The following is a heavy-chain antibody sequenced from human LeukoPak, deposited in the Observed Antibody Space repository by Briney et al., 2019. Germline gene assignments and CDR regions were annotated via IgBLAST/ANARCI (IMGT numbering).Heavy chain of an antibody. CDR3: ARKGIAARPYGY. D-gene: IGHD6-6*01. V-gene: IGHV3-21*01. J-gene: IGHJ4*02. CDR1: GFTFSSYS. CDR2: ISSSSSYI. Sequence: GGSLRLSCAASGFTFSSYSMNWVRQAPGKGLEWVSSISSSSSYIYYADSVKGRFTISRDNAKNSLYLQMNSLRAEDTAVYYCARKGIAARPYGYWGQGTLVTVSS.